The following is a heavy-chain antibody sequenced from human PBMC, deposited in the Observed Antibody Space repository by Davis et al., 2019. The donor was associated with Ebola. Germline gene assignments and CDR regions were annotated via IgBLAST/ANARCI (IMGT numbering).Heavy chain of an antibody. J-gene: IGHJ3*02. Sequence: GESLKISCKVSGYSFTSYWISWVRQMPGKGLEWMGIIYSGDSDTRYSPSFRGQVTISADKSIKTAFLQWSSLKASDTAMYYCASLRRTITGMDDAFDIWGKGTTVTVSS. CDR1: GYSFTSYW. CDR2: IYSGDSDT. V-gene: IGHV5-51*01. CDR3: ASLRRTITGMDDAFDI. D-gene: IGHD1-20*01.